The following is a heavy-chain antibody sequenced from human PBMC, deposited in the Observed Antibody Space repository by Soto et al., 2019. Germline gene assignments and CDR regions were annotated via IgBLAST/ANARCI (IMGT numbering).Heavy chain of an antibody. D-gene: IGHD3-3*01. Sequence: GGSLRLSCSASGFTFSTYNMNWVRQAPGKGLEWLSFISRSSSTIYYADSVKGRFTISRDNAKNSLYLQMNSLRDEDTAVYYWARNVAWLPDYFDYWGQGTQVTVSS. J-gene: IGHJ4*02. CDR2: ISRSSSTI. V-gene: IGHV3-48*02. CDR1: GFTFSTYN. CDR3: ARNVAWLPDYFDY.